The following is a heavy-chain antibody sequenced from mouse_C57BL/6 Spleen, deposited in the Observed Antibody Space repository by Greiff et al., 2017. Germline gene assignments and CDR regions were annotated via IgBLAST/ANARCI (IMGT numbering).Heavy chain of an antibody. CDR2: IDPEDGDT. V-gene: IGHV14-1*01. J-gene: IGHJ3*01. Sequence: EVQLQQSGAELVRPGASVKLSCTASGFNIKDYYMHWVKQRPEQGLEWIGRIDPEDGDTEYAPKFQGKATMTADTSSNTAYLQLSSLTSADTAVYYCTTTYYSNYCFAYWGQGTLVTVSA. D-gene: IGHD2-5*01. CDR3: TTTYYSNYCFAY. CDR1: GFNIKDYY.